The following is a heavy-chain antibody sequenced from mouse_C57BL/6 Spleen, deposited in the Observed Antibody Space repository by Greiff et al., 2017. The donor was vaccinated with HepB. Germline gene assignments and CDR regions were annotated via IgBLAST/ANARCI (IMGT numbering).Heavy chain of an antibody. Sequence: QVQLQQSGAELVKPGASVKLSCKASGYTFTSYWMHWVKQRPGQGLEWIGMIHPNSGSTNYNEKFKSKATLTVDKSSSTAYMQLSSLTSEDSAVYYCARSERGAWFAYWGQGTLVTVSA. CDR1: GYTFTSYW. CDR2: IHPNSGST. J-gene: IGHJ3*01. V-gene: IGHV1-64*01. CDR3: ARSERGAWFAY.